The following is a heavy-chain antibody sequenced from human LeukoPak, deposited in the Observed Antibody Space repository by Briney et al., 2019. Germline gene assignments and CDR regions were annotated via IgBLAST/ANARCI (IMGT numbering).Heavy chain of an antibody. J-gene: IGHJ4*02. CDR3: ARDSGYDRRFRYYFDY. D-gene: IGHD5-12*01. V-gene: IGHV3-48*03. CDR1: GFTFDDYA. CDR2: ISSSESTI. Sequence: GGSLRLSCAASGFTFDDYAMHWVRQAPGKGLEWVSYISSSESTIYYADSVKGRFTISRDNAKNSLYLQMNSLRAEDTAIYYCARDSGYDRRFRYYFDYWGQGTLVTVSS.